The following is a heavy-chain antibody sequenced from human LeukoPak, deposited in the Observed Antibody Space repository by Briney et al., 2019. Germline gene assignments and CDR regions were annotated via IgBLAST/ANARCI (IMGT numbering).Heavy chain of an antibody. CDR3: VRASGFILDF. Sequence: PGGSLRLSCAASGFTFTTYWMSWVRQAPGKGREWVAIVNQDGRDKYLLDSVRGRFTISRDNAKNSVGLLMDSQRAEDTAVYHCVRASGFILDFWGPGTLVTVSS. CDR1: GFTFTTYW. V-gene: IGHV3-7*05. D-gene: IGHD3-9*01. J-gene: IGHJ4*02. CDR2: VNQDGRDK.